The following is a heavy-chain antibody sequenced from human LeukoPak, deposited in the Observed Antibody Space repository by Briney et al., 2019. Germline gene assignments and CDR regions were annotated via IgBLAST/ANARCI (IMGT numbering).Heavy chain of an antibody. CDR3: ARPAYSSRKFDP. Sequence: NASGTLSLTCAVSGGSISSSYWWSWIRQPPGKGLEWIGEIYHSGSTNYNLSLKSRVTISVDKSKNQFSLKLSSVTAADTAVYYCARPAYSSRKFDPWGQGTLVTVSS. V-gene: IGHV4-4*02. D-gene: IGHD6-13*01. J-gene: IGHJ5*02. CDR1: GGSISSSYW. CDR2: IYHSGST.